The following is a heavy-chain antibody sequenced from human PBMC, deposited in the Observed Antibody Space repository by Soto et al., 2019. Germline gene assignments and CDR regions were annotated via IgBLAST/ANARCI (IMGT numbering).Heavy chain of an antibody. Sequence: QVQLVESGGGVVQPGRSLRLSCAASGFTFSSYAMHWVRQAPGKGLEWVAVISYDGSNKYYADSVKGRFTISRDNSKNTLYLQMNSLRAEDTAVYYCARERSIITVYYFDYWGQGTLVTVSS. CDR1: GFTFSSYA. CDR2: ISYDGSNK. J-gene: IGHJ4*02. D-gene: IGHD3-10*01. CDR3: ARERSIITVYYFDY. V-gene: IGHV3-30-3*01.